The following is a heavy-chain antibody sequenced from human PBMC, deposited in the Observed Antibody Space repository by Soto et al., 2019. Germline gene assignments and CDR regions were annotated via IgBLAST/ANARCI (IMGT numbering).Heavy chain of an antibody. CDR3: ARVPGYYDILTGWIIYYYGMDV. CDR1: GYTFTSYA. D-gene: IGHD3-9*01. CDR2: INAGNGNT. V-gene: IGHV1-3*01. Sequence: GASVKVSCKASGYTFTSYAMHWVRQAPGQRLEWMGWINAGNGNTKYSQKFQGRVTITRDTSASTAYMELSSLRSEDTAVYYCARVPGYYDILTGWIIYYYGMDVWGQGTTVTVSS. J-gene: IGHJ6*02.